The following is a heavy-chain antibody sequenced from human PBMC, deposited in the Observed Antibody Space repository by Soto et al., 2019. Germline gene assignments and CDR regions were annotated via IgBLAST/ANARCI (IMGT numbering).Heavy chain of an antibody. CDR3: ARDIGSYAYGEGY. V-gene: IGHV4-4*07. J-gene: IGHJ4*02. D-gene: IGHD3-10*01. Sequence: SETLSVTCSVSGGSINSYWWSWIRQPAGKGLEWIGRVYSSGTTDYNPSLNSRATLSVETSKNQFSLKLSSLTAADTAVYYCARDIGSYAYGEGYWGQGIQVTVS. CDR2: VYSSGTT. CDR1: GGSINSYW.